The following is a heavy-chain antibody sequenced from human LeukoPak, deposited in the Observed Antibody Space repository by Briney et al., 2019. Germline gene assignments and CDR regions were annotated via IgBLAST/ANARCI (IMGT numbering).Heavy chain of an antibody. D-gene: IGHD3-10*01. CDR2: IYYSGST. J-gene: IGHJ4*02. V-gene: IGHV4-39*01. CDR1: GGSISSSSYS. Sequence: SETLSLTCTVSGGSISSSSYSWGWIRQPPGKGLEWIGSIYYSGSTYYNPSLKSRVTMSVDTSKNQFSLKLSSVTAADTAVYYCARRMVRGVTTFDYWGQGTLVTVSS. CDR3: ARRMVRGVTTFDY.